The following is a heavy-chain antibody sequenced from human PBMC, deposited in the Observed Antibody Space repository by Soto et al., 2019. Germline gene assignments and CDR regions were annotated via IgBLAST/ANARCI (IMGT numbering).Heavy chain of an antibody. Sequence: QMQLQESGPGLVKPSETLSLTCTVSGGSISSISYYWGWIRQPPGKGLEWIGSVDYRGSTYYNPSLKSRVTISVDTSKNQFSLKLSSVTAADSAVYYCARQSEGIAVAGPPDYWGQGTLVTVSS. J-gene: IGHJ4*02. CDR1: GGSISSISYY. D-gene: IGHD6-19*01. V-gene: IGHV4-39*01. CDR3: ARQSEGIAVAGPPDY. CDR2: VDYRGST.